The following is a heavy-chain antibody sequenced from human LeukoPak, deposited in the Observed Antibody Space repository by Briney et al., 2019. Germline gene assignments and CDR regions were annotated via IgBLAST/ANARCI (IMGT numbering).Heavy chain of an antibody. Sequence: GGSLRLSCAASGFTFSSYRMNWVRQAPGKGLEWVSSISSSSSYIYYADSVKGRFTISRDNAKNSLYLQMNSLRAEDTAVYYCARDGASSSWPQIAYYYYYYMDVWGKGTTVTVSS. CDR3: ARDGASSSWPQIAYYYYYYMDV. CDR2: ISSSSSYI. V-gene: IGHV3-21*01. J-gene: IGHJ6*03. CDR1: GFTFSSYR. D-gene: IGHD6-13*01.